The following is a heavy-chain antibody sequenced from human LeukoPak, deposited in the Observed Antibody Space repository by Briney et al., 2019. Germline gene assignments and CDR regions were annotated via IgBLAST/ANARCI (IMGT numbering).Heavy chain of an antibody. CDR2: IYSGGST. D-gene: IGHD3-10*01. CDR1: GFTISSNY. CDR3: ARDSPYGSGTYLAD. Sequence: AGGSLTLSCAASGFTISSNYMSWVRQAPGKGLEWVSVIYSGGSTYYTDSVKGRFTISRDNSKNPLYLQMNSLRAEDTAVYYCARDSPYGSGTYLADWGQGTLVTVSS. V-gene: IGHV3-53*01. J-gene: IGHJ4*02.